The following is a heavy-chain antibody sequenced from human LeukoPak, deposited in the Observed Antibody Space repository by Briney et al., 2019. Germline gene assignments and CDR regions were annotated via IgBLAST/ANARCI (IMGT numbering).Heavy chain of an antibody. CDR3: ARGSDFWSKHFDY. CDR1: GGSFSGYY. J-gene: IGHJ4*02. D-gene: IGHD3-3*01. V-gene: IGHV4-34*01. Sequence: SETLSLTCAVYGGSFSGYYWSWIRQPPGKGLEWIGEINHSGSTNYNPSLKSRVTISVDTSKNQFSLKLSSVTAADTAVYYCARGSDFWSKHFDYWGQGTLVTVSS. CDR2: INHSGST.